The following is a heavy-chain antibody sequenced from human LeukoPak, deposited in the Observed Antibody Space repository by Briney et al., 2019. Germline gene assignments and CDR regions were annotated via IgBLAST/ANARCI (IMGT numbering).Heavy chain of an antibody. CDR2: MNPNSGNT. Sequence: ASVKVSCKASGYTFTSYDINWVRQATGQGFEWMGWMNPNSGNTGYAQKFQGRVTITRNTSISTAYMELSSLRSEDTAVYYCARIRPYYDFWSGRDSQYYFDYWGQGTLVTVSS. D-gene: IGHD3-3*01. J-gene: IGHJ4*02. V-gene: IGHV1-8*03. CDR1: GYTFTSYD. CDR3: ARIRPYYDFWSGRDSQYYFDY.